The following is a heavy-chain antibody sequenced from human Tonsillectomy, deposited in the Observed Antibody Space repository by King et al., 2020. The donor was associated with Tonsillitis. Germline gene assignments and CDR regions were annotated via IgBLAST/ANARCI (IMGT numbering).Heavy chain of an antibody. D-gene: IGHD6-19*01. CDR3: ARERPSSSAQHNYFDY. CDR2: IYYSGST. CDR1: GGSISSGGYY. Sequence: VQLQESGPGLVKTSQTLSLTCTVSGGSISSGGYYWSWIRQHPGKGLEWIGYIYYSGSTYYNPSLKSRVTISVDTSKNQFSLKLSSVTAADTAVYYCARERPSSSAQHNYFDYWGQGTLVTVSS. V-gene: IGHV4-31*03. J-gene: IGHJ4*02.